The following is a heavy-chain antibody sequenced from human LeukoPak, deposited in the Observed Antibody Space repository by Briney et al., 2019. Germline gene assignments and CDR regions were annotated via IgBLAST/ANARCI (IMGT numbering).Heavy chain of an antibody. CDR3: AKILGGSSWYRAWVGYYYGMDV. CDR1: GFTFSSYG. J-gene: IGHJ6*02. V-gene: IGHV3-30*18. D-gene: IGHD6-13*01. Sequence: GRPLRLSCAASGFTFSSYGMHWVRQAPGKGLEWVVVISYDGSNKYYADSVKGRFTISRDNSKNTLYLQMNSLRAEDTAVYYCAKILGGSSWYRAWVGYYYGMDVWGQGTTVTVSS. CDR2: ISYDGSNK.